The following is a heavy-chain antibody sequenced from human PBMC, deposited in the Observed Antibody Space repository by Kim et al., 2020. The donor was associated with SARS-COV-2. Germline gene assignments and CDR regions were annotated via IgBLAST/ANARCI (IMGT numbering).Heavy chain of an antibody. CDR3: AIERVGMVVF. V-gene: IGHV3-33*01. D-gene: IGHD1-26*01. J-gene: IGHJ4*02. Sequence: NKYYADSVKGRFTISRDNSKNTLYLQMNSLRAEDTAVYYCAIERVGMVVFWGQGTLVTVSS. CDR2: NK.